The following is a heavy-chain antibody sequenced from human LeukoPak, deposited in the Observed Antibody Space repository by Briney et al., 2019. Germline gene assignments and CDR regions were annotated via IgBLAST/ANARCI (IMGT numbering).Heavy chain of an antibody. V-gene: IGHV3-48*01. CDR1: GFTFSCYS. Sequence: SGGSLRLSCAASGFTFSCYSMNWVRQAPGKGLEWVSYISSSSSTIYYADSVKGRFTISRDNSKNTLYLQMNSLRAEDTAVYYCARELIVGATTPWFDPWGQGTLVTVSS. J-gene: IGHJ5*02. D-gene: IGHD1-26*01. CDR3: ARELIVGATTPWFDP. CDR2: ISSSSSTI.